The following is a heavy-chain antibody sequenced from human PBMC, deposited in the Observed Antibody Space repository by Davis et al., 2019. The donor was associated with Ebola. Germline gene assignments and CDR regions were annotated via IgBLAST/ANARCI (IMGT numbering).Heavy chain of an antibody. CDR1: GYTFTGYY. CDR2: INPSGGST. D-gene: IGHD3-16*01. CDR3: ARDDPYDYIWGSYAGSGMDV. V-gene: IGHV1-46*01. Sequence: AASVKVSCKASGYTFTGYYMHWVRQAPGQGLEWMGWINPSGGSTSYAQKFQGRVTMTRDTSTSTVYMELSSLRSEDTAVYYCARDDPYDYIWGSYAGSGMDVWGQGTTVTVSS. J-gene: IGHJ6*02.